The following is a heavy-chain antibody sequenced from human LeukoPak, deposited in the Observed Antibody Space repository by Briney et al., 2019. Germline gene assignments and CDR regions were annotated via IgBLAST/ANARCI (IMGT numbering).Heavy chain of an antibody. Sequence: GASVKVSCKASGYTFTGYYMHWVRQAPGQGLEWMGWINPNSGGTNYAQKFQGRATMTRDTSISTAYMELSRLRSDDTAVYYCARGRSGSYYNKENWFDPWGQGTLVTVSS. CDR3: ARGRSGSYYNKENWFDP. V-gene: IGHV1-2*02. D-gene: IGHD3-10*01. J-gene: IGHJ5*02. CDR1: GYTFTGYY. CDR2: INPNSGGT.